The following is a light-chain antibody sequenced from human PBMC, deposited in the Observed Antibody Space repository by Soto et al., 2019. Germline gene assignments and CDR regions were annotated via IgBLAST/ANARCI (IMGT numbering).Light chain of an antibody. CDR2: GNN. J-gene: IGLJ1*01. CDR3: QSYDSSLISYV. Sequence: VLPQPPSVSGAPGQRVTISCTGSSSNIGAGYDVHWYQQLPGTAPKLLIYGNNNRPSGVPDRFSSSKSGTSASLAITGLQAQDGADYYCQSYDSSLISYVFGTGTKVNVL. V-gene: IGLV1-40*01. CDR1: SSNIGAGYD.